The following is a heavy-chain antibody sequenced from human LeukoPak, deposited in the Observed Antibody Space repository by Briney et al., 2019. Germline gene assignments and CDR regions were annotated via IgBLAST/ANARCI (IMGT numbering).Heavy chain of an antibody. CDR2: ISYDGSNK. CDR1: GFTFSSYA. Sequence: PGGSLRLSCAASGFTFSSYAMHWVRQAPGKGLEWVAVISYDGSNKYYADSVKGRFTISRDNSKNTLYLQMNSLRAEDTAVYYCARDWEPLTVDTAMVLDYWGQGTLVTVSS. V-gene: IGHV3-30-3*01. J-gene: IGHJ4*02. D-gene: IGHD5-18*01. CDR3: ARDWEPLTVDTAMVLDY.